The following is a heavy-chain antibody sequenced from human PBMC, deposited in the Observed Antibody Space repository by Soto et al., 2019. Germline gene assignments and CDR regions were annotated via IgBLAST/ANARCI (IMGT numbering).Heavy chain of an antibody. D-gene: IGHD2-15*01. CDR1: GFTFSTYW. V-gene: IGHV3-7*03. J-gene: IGHJ4*02. Sequence: PVGSLRLSCAASGFTFSTYWMSWVRQAPGKGLEWVANIKEDGSEKYYVDSVKGRFTISRDNGKNSLYLQMNSLRAEDTAVYFCARDLHGGGAFDFWGRGTPVTVSS. CDR2: IKEDGSEK. CDR3: ARDLHGGGAFDF.